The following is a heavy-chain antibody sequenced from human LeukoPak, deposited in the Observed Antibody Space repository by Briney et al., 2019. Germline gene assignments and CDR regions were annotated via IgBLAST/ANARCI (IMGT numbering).Heavy chain of an antibody. Sequence: PGGSLRLSCAASGFTFSSYAMHWVRQAPGKGLEYVSAISSNGGSTYYANSVKGRFTISRDNAKNSLYLQMNSLRAEDTTVYYCAKASGQAGYCSSTSCHYTFDYWGQGTLVTVSS. CDR2: ISSNGGST. D-gene: IGHD2-2*01. CDR3: AKASGQAGYCSSTSCHYTFDY. CDR1: GFTFSSYA. J-gene: IGHJ4*02. V-gene: IGHV3-64*01.